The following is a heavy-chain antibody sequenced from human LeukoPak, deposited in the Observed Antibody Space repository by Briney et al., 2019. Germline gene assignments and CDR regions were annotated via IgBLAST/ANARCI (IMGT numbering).Heavy chain of an antibody. CDR1: GFTFSSYA. CDR2: ISYDGRNK. Sequence: GRSLRLSCAASGFTFSSYAMHWVRQAPGKGLVWVAVISYDGRNKYYADSVKGRFTITRDNSKNTLYLQMNSLRAEDTAVYYCAREGSSYYFDYWGQGTLVTVSS. J-gene: IGHJ4*02. D-gene: IGHD6-6*01. V-gene: IGHV3-30*04. CDR3: AREGSSYYFDY.